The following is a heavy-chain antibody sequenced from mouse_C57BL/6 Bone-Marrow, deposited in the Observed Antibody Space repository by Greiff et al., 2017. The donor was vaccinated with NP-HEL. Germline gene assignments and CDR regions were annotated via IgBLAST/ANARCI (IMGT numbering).Heavy chain of an antibody. CDR2: INPNSGST. V-gene: IGHV1-64*01. D-gene: IGHD3-2*02. Sequence: QVQLQQPGAELVKPGASVKLSCKASGYTFTSYWMHWVKQRPGQGLEWIGMINPNSGSTNYNEKFKSKATMTVDKSSSTAYMQLSSLTSEDSAVYYGARSAQATSYWGQGTTLTVSS. CDR3: ARSAQATSY. CDR1: GYTFTSYW. J-gene: IGHJ2*01.